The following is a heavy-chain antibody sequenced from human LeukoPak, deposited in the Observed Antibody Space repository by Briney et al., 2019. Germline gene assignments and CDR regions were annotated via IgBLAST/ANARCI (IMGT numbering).Heavy chain of an antibody. CDR1: GFTFSNYY. V-gene: IGHV3-11*01. D-gene: IGHD5-24*01. CDR3: ARAGEMRYMDV. Sequence: GGSLRLSCEASGFTFSNYYMSWIRQAPGKGLEWVSHIKGNGATTYYADSMRGRFTISRDNAKNSLFLQMNSLRVDDTATYYCARAGEMRYMDVWGKGTAVAVS. CDR2: IKGNGATT. J-gene: IGHJ6*03.